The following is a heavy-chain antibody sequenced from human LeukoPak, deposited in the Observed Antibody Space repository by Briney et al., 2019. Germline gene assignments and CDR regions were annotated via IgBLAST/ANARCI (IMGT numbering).Heavy chain of an antibody. D-gene: IGHD6-6*01. CDR1: GYTFTGYY. CDR3: ARDWEEISPYSSSSREMAHFDY. Sequence: GASVKVSCKASGYTFTGYYMHWVRQAPGQGLEWMGWINPNSGGTNYAQKFQGRVTMTRDTSISTAYMELSRLRSDDTAVYYCARDWEEISPYSSSSREMAHFDYWGQGTLVTVSS. V-gene: IGHV1-2*02. CDR2: INPNSGGT. J-gene: IGHJ4*02.